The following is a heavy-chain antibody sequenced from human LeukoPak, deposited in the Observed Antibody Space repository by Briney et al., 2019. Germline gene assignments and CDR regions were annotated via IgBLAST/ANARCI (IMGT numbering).Heavy chain of an antibody. CDR3: ARDQSVRLLQTSSTYFKHVFAI. D-gene: IGHD6-13*01. CDR2: ISAYSGNT. J-gene: IGHJ3*02. CDR1: GYTFTNYG. V-gene: IGHV1-18*01. Sequence: RASVKVSCKTSGYTFTNYGISWVRQAPGLGLEWMGWISAYSGNTNYAQKVQGRVTMTTDTSTSTAYMELRSLRFDDTAVYYCARDQSVRLLQTSSTYFKHVFAIWGQGSMVTVSS.